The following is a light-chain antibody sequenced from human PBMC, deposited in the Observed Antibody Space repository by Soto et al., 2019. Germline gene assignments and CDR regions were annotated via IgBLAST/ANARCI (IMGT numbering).Light chain of an antibody. Sequence: DIQMTQSPSTLSGSVGDRVTITCRASQTISSWLAWYQQKPGKAPKLLIYMASTLKSGVPSRFSGSGSGTEFTLTISSLQSEDFAVYYCQQYNNWPRTFGQGTKVDIK. V-gene: IGKV1-5*03. CDR3: QQYNNWPRT. CDR2: MAS. CDR1: QTISSW. J-gene: IGKJ1*01.